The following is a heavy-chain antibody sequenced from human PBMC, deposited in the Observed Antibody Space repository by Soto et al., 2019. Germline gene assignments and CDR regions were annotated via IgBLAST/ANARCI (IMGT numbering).Heavy chain of an antibody. CDR1: GGSISSSNW. CDR3: ARVKISPAKPILEYSSSKYYYYYYGMDV. D-gene: IGHD6-6*01. J-gene: IGHJ6*02. CDR2: IYHSGST. Sequence: PSETLSLTCGVSGGSISSSNWWSWVRQPPGKGLEWIGEIYHSGSTNYNPSLKSRVTISVDKSKNQFSLKLSSVTAADTAVYYCARVKISPAKPILEYSSSKYYYYYYGMDVWGQGTTVTVSS. V-gene: IGHV4-4*02.